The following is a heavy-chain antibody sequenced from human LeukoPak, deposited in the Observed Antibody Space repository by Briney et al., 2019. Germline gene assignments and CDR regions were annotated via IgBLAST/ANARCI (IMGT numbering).Heavy chain of an antibody. CDR2: ISSKGELT. J-gene: IGHJ4*02. V-gene: IGHV3-23*01. CDR1: EFTFSIYA. CDR3: TRDRPNYYGSDGHYYRRNGDY. D-gene: IGHD3-22*01. Sequence: PGGSLRLSCAASEFTFSIYAMSWVRQAPGKGLEWVSSISSKGELTFYADSVKGRFTISRDNSESTLYLQMNILRAEDTAIYYCTRDRPNYYGSDGHYYRRNGDYWGQGTLVTVSS.